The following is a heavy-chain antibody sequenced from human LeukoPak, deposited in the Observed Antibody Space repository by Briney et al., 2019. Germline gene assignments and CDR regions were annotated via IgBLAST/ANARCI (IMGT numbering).Heavy chain of an antibody. J-gene: IGHJ4*02. Sequence: GGSLRLPCAASGFTFSSYAMGWVRQAPGKGLEWVSTISSGGSGTFYADSVKGRFTISRDNSRNTLFLQMNSLRVDDTAVYYCAKANIGVGGTAFDYWGQGTLVTVSS. CDR1: GFTFSSYA. D-gene: IGHD1-26*01. V-gene: IGHV3-23*01. CDR3: AKANIGVGGTAFDY. CDR2: ISSGGSGT.